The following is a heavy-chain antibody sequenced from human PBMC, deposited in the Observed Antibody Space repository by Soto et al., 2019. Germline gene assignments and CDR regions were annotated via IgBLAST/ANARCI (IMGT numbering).Heavy chain of an antibody. CDR2: IWYDGSNK. J-gene: IGHJ4*01. V-gene: IGHV3-33*01. Sequence: PGGYLTLSCAASRLTPSSSPPHAPRHTPGKGLEWVAVIWYDGSNKYYADSVKGRFTISRDNSKNTLYLQMNSLRAEDTAVYYCVREGFPASSGFIPSWYFDYWAHGT. D-gene: IGHD3-22*01. CDR3: VREGFPASSGFIPSWYFDY. CDR1: RLTPSSSP.